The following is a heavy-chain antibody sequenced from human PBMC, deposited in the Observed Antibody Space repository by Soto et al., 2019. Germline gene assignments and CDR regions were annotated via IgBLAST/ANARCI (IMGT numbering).Heavy chain of an antibody. CDR3: ARTRYNYGPYYFDY. V-gene: IGHV4-61*01. CDR2: FYYSGST. CDR1: GGSVSSAPYC. D-gene: IGHD5-18*01. J-gene: IGHJ4*02. Sequence: SETLSLTCTVSGGSVSSAPYCWSWIRQPPGRGLEWIGYFYYSGSTNYNPSLKSRVTISVDTSKNQFSLKLSSVTAADTAVYYCARTRYNYGPYYFDYWGQGTLVTVSS.